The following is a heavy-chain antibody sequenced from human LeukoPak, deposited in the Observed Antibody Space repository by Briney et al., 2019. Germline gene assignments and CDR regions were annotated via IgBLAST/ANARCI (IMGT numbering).Heavy chain of an antibody. Sequence: GGSLRLSCAASGFTFSSYSMNWVRQVPGKGLEWISDISGSTYIRNYGDSVKGRFTISRDNAKNSLHLQMNNLRAEDTAVYYCARGRNSGFYYYMDVWGKGTTVTVS. CDR2: ISGSTYIR. J-gene: IGHJ6*03. CDR3: ARGRNSGFYYYMDV. D-gene: IGHD2-21*01. CDR1: GFTFSSYS. V-gene: IGHV3-48*04.